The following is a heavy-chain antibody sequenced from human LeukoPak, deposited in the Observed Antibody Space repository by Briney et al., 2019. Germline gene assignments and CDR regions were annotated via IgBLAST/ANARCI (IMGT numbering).Heavy chain of an antibody. CDR2: INHSGST. D-gene: IGHD3-10*01. J-gene: IGHJ4*02. CDR3: ARGTRRRITMVRQFDY. V-gene: IGHV4-34*01. Sequence: SETLSLTCAVYGGSFSGYYWSWIRQPPGKGLEWIGEINHSGSTNYNPSLKSRVTISVATSKNQFSLKLSSVTAADTAVYYCARGTRRRITMVRQFDYWGQGTLVTVSS. CDR1: GGSFSGYY.